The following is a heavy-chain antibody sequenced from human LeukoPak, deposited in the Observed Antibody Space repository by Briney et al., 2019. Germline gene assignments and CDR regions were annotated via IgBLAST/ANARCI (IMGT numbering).Heavy chain of an antibody. V-gene: IGHV1-69*04. CDR2: NIPILGIA. J-gene: IGHJ4*02. CDR3: ATEGANYYDSSGLV. CDR1: GGTFSSYA. Sequence: SVKVSCKASGGTFSSYAISWVRQAPGQGLEWMGRNIPILGIANYAQKFRGRVTITADKSTSTAYMELSSLRSEDTAVYYCATEGANYYDSSGLVWGQGTLVTVSS. D-gene: IGHD3-22*01.